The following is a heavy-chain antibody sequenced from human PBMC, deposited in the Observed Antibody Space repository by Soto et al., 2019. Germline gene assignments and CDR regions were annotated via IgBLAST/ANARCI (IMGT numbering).Heavy chain of an antibody. CDR1: GFTFSSYA. J-gene: IGHJ4*02. D-gene: IGHD6-25*01. CDR2: ISGSGGTT. V-gene: IGHV3-23*01. CDR3: AKFFVETGGSSGWPWTFHY. Sequence: EVQLLESGGGLVQPGRSVRLSCAASGFTFSSYAMSWVRQAPGKGLEWVSAISGSGGTTYYAASVKGRFTISRDNSKNTLFLQMNSLRAEDTAVYYCAKFFVETGGSSGWPWTFHYWGQGTLVTVSS.